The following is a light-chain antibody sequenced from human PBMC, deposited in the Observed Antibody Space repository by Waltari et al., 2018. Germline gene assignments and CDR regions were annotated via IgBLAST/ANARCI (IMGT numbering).Light chain of an antibody. CDR3: CSYAGAYTFV. CDR1: INDVGVEDF. J-gene: IGLJ3*02. V-gene: IGLV2-11*01. CDR2: DVV. Sequence: QSALTQPHSVSASPGQSVTIPCSGSINDVGVEDFAPWYQHRPGKAPKLILYDVVKRPSGVPSRFSGSKYGTTASLTISGLQTDDEATYYCCSYAGAYTFVFGGGTKLTVL.